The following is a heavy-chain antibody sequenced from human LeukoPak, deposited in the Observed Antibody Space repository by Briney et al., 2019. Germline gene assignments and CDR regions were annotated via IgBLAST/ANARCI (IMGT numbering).Heavy chain of an antibody. V-gene: IGHV3-49*04. CDR2: IRSKAYGGAT. J-gene: IGHJ4*02. Sequence: GRSLRLSCTASGFTFGDYAISWVRQAPGKGREWVGFIRSKAYGGATEYGASVKGRFTISRDDSKSIAYLQMNSLKTEDTAVYYCTRDILTGYYQPDYWGQGTLVSVSS. D-gene: IGHD3-9*01. CDR1: GFTFGDYA. CDR3: TRDILTGYYQPDY.